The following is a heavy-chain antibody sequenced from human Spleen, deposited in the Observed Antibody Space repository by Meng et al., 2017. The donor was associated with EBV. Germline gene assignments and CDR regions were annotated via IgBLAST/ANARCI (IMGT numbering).Heavy chain of an antibody. Sequence: QVQLEQWGAGLLKPLETLSLPCTVYGASFSAYYWRWIRQPPGRGLEWIGDVIHSGNTSYSPSLKSRVTISVDTSKRQFSLKLRSMTAADTAVYYCATGWGKANYWGQGTLVTVSS. D-gene: IGHD3-16*01. CDR3: ATGWGKANY. V-gene: IGHV4-34*12. CDR1: GASFSAYY. CDR2: VIHSGNT. J-gene: IGHJ4*02.